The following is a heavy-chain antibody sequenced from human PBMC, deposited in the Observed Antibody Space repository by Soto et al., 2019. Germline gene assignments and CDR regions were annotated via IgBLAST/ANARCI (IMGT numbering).Heavy chain of an antibody. CDR1: GFTFDDYA. CDR2: ISWNSGSI. D-gene: IGHD3-22*01. Sequence: GVSLRLSCAASGFTFDDYAMHWVRQAPGKGLEWVSGISWNSGSIGYADSVKGRFTISRDNAKNSLYLQMNSLRAEDTALYYCAKSNYYDSSGPNDAFDIWGQGTMVTVSS. CDR3: AKSNYYDSSGPNDAFDI. J-gene: IGHJ3*02. V-gene: IGHV3-9*01.